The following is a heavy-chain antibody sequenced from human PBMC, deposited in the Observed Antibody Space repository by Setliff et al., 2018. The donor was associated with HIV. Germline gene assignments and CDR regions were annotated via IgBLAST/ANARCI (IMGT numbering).Heavy chain of an antibody. CDR2: IHTTGST. D-gene: IGHD3-16*01. J-gene: IGHJ5*02. CDR1: GDSISSGSYY. Sequence: SETLSLTCSVSGDSISSGSYYWSWIRLPAGKGLEWIGQIHTTGSTNYNPSLKSRVTISMDTSKNQFSLNLNSVTATDTAVYYCAKRTFGSGRLDPWGQGTQVTVSS. CDR3: AKRTFGSGRLDP. V-gene: IGHV4-61*09.